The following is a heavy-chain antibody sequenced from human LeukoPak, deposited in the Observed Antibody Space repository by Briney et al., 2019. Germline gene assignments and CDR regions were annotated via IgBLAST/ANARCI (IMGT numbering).Heavy chain of an antibody. V-gene: IGHV3-7*01. CDR2: INQDGSAK. Sequence: GGSLRLSCAASGFTFSTYWMSWVRQAPGRGLEWVANINQDGSAKFYGDSVKGRFTISRDNAKKSLYLQMNSLSAEDTAVYYCARNAFDIWGQGTMVTVSS. CDR1: GFTFSTYW. CDR3: ARNAFDI. J-gene: IGHJ3*02.